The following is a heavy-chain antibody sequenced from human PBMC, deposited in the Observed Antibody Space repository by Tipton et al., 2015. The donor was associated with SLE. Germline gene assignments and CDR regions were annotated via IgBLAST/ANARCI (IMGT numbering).Heavy chain of an antibody. CDR1: GGSISSYD. V-gene: IGHV4-4*07. CDR3: ARGRTSLL. CDR2: INSSGST. Sequence: TLSLTCTVSGGSISSYDWSWIRQPAVKGLEWIGRINSSGSTNYNSSLKSRVTMSVDTSKRQFYLNLSSVTAADTAVYYCARGRTSLLWGQGTLVTVSS. J-gene: IGHJ4*02. D-gene: IGHD1-26*01.